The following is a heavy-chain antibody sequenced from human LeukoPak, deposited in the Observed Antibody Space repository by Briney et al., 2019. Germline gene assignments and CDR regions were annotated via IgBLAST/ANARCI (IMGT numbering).Heavy chain of an antibody. CDR3: AATTRVVAAATFHH. J-gene: IGHJ1*01. V-gene: IGHV3-7*01. CDR1: GFTFSSYS. Sequence: GGSLRLSCAASGFTFSSYSMNWVRQAPGKGLEWVANIKPDGSAKYFMDSVKGRFDISRDNAKNSVYLQMNSLRVEDTAVYYCAATTRVVAAATFHHGGQGTLVTVSS. D-gene: IGHD2-2*01. CDR2: IKPDGSAK.